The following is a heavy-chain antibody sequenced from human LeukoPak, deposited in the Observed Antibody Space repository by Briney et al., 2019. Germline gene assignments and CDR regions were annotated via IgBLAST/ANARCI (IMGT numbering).Heavy chain of an antibody. D-gene: IGHD1-1*01. Sequence: PSETLSLTCAVYGGSFSGYYWSWIRQPPGKGLEWIGEINHSGSTNYNPSLKSRVTISVDTSKNQFSLKLSSVTAADTAVYYCASARQRSDYWGQGTLVTVSS. CDR1: GGSFSGYY. J-gene: IGHJ4*02. CDR2: INHSGST. V-gene: IGHV4-34*01. CDR3: ASARQRSDY.